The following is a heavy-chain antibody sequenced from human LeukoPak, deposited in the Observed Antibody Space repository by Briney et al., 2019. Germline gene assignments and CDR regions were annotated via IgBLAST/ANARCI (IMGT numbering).Heavy chain of an antibody. CDR2: ISYDGSNK. V-gene: IGHV3-30*18. Sequence: GGSLRLSCAASGFTFSSYGMHWVRQAPGKGLEWVAVISYDGSNKYYADSVKGRFTISRDNSKNTLYLQMNSLRAEDTAVYYCAKDLAITRLGNYFDYWGQGTLVTVSS. CDR1: GFTFSSYG. J-gene: IGHJ4*02. D-gene: IGHD2-2*01. CDR3: AKDLAITRLGNYFDY.